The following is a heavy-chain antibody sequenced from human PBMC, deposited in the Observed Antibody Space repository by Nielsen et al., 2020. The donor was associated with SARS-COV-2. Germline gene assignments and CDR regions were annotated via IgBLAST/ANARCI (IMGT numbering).Heavy chain of an antibody. V-gene: IGHV1-46*01. D-gene: IGHD2-2*01. CDR1: GGALTLFS. CDR2: VNPSGVGT. Sequence: ASVKVSCKVSGGALTLFSMHWVRQAPGKGLEWMGVVNPSGVGTTYAQRFQGRVTMTSDTSTRTVNMELSSLRSEDTAVYFCARGASGTLVPASLLWFDPWGQGTQVTVSS. J-gene: IGHJ5*02. CDR3: ARGASGTLVPASLLWFDP.